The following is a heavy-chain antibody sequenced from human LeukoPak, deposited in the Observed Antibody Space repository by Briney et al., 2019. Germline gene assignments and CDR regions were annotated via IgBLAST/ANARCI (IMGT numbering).Heavy chain of an antibody. J-gene: IGHJ4*02. Sequence: GGSLRLSCAASGFTFSSYWMSWVRQAPGKGLEWVANIKQDGSEKYYVDSVKGRFTISRDNAKNSLYLQMNSLRAEDTAVYYCARDRIMITFGGVIALDYWDQGTLVTVSS. CDR3: ARDRIMITFGGVIALDY. CDR1: GFTFSSYW. V-gene: IGHV3-7*01. CDR2: IKQDGSEK. D-gene: IGHD3-16*02.